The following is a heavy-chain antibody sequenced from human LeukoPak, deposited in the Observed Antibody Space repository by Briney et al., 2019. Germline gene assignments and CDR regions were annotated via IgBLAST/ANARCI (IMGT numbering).Heavy chain of an antibody. V-gene: IGHV3-15*01. J-gene: IGHJ4*02. CDR2: IKSKTDGGTT. CDR1: GFKLNNYG. CDR3: ARDGRTVSGYRAYYFDY. Sequence: PGGSLRLSCAASGFKLNNYGMNWVRQAPGKGLEWVGRIKSKTDGGTTDYAAPVKGRFTIFRDDSKNTLYLQMNSLRAEDTAVYYCARDGRTVSGYRAYYFDYWGQGTLVTVSS. D-gene: IGHD3-22*01.